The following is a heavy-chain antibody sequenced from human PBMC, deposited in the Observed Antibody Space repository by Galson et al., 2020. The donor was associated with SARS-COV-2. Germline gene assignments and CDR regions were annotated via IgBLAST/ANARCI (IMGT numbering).Heavy chain of an antibody. CDR3: AKDIGSGLDY. J-gene: IGHJ4*02. CDR1: GFTFSSYG. D-gene: IGHD2-15*01. V-gene: IGHV3-30*18. CDR2: ISYDGSNK. Sequence: GGSMRLSCAASGFTFSSYGMHWVRQAPGKGLEWVAVISYDGSNKYYADSVKGRFTISRDNSKNTLYLQMNSQRAEDTAVYYCAKDIGSGLDYWGQGSLVTVSS.